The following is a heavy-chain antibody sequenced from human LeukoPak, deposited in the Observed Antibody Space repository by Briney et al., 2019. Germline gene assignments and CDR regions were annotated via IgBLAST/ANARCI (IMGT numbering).Heavy chain of an antibody. CDR2: IGTAGDT. D-gene: IGHD3-22*01. Sequence: EGSLRLSCAASGFTFSSYDMHWVRQATGKGLEWVSAIGTAGDTYYPGSVKGRFTISRENAKNSLYLQMNSLRAGDTAVYYCARSRLSYYDSSYYFDYWGQGTLVTVSS. CDR1: GFTFSSYD. CDR3: ARSRLSYYDSSYYFDY. J-gene: IGHJ4*02. V-gene: IGHV3-13*01.